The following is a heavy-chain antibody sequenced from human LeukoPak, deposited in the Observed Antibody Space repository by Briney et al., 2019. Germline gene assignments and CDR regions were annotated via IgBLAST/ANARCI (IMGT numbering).Heavy chain of an antibody. CDR2: ISGSGGST. V-gene: IGHV3-23*01. CDR3: ARVTMVRGYPDAFDI. Sequence: GGSLRLSCAASGFTFSSYAMSWVRQAPGKGLEWVSAISGSGGSTYYADSVKGRFTISRDNSKNTLYLQMNSLRAEDTAVYYCARVTMVRGYPDAFDIWGQGTMVTVSS. CDR1: GFTFSSYA. J-gene: IGHJ3*02. D-gene: IGHD3-10*01.